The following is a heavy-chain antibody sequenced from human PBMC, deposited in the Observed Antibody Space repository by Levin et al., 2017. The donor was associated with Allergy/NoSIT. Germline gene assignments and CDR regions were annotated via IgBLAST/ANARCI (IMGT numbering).Heavy chain of an antibody. Sequence: GESLKISCKGSGYSFTSYWISWVRQMPGKGLEWMGRIDPSDSYTNYSPSFQGHVTISADKSISTAYLQWSSLKASDTAMYYCARPVDSSGWYEASYAFDIWGQGTMVTVSS. CDR3: ARPVDSSGWYEASYAFDI. CDR2: IDPSDSYT. J-gene: IGHJ3*02. D-gene: IGHD6-19*01. CDR1: GYSFTSYW. V-gene: IGHV5-10-1*01.